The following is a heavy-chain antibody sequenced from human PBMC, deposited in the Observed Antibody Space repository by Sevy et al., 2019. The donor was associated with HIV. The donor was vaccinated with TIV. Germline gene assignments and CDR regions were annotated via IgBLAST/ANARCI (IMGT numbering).Heavy chain of an antibody. J-gene: IGHJ3*02. CDR2: VYYTVGT. Sequence: SESLSFTCTVSGGSINSDHWNWIRQPPWKGLVWIGYVYYTVGTNYNPSLKNRVTISVDRTKNQFSLKLTTVTAAETAVYYGARRNDFGICGQETMVTVSS. V-gene: IGHV4-59*08. CDR1: GGSINSDH. CDR3: ARRNDFGI. D-gene: IGHD2-8*01.